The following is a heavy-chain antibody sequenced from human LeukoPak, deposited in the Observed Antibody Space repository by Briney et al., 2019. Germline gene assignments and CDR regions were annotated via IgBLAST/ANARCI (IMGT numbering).Heavy chain of an antibody. Sequence: PGGSLRLSCAASGFTFSSHSMNWVRQAPGKGLEWVSAISGSGGSTYYADSVKGRFTISRDNSKNTLYLQMNSLRAEDTAVYYCARTAGIAAAGTSWFDPWGQGTLVTVSS. D-gene: IGHD6-13*01. J-gene: IGHJ5*02. V-gene: IGHV3-23*01. CDR3: ARTAGIAAAGTSWFDP. CDR1: GFTFSSHS. CDR2: ISGSGGST.